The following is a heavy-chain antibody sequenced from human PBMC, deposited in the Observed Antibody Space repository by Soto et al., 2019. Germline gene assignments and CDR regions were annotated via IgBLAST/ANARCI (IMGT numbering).Heavy chain of an antibody. CDR2: MNPNSGNT. V-gene: IGHV1-8*01. Sequence: SVKVSCKASGYTFTSYDINWVRQATGQGLEWMGWMNPNSGNTGYAQKFQGRVTMTRNTSISTAYMELSSLRSEDTAVYYCARGLLPSFSYSRPSSYFAYWGQGNLVTV. J-gene: IGHJ4*02. CDR3: ARGLLPSFSYSRPSSYFAY. D-gene: IGHD6-6*01. CDR1: GYTFTSYD.